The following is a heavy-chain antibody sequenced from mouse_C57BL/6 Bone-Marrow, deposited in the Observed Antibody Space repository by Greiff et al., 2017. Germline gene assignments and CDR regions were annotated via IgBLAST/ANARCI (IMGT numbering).Heavy chain of an antibody. D-gene: IGHD2-3*01. V-gene: IGHV1-53*01. J-gene: IGHJ2*01. Sequence: QVQLQQPGAELVKPGASVKMSCKASGYTFTSYWMHWVKQRPGQRLEWIGNIHPKNGDTNYNEKFKGKATLTVDKSYSTAYMELRSLTSEYSGFYCGTRDDKGDYYFDYWGQGTTLTVSS. CDR1: GYTFTSYW. CDR2: IHPKNGDT. CDR3: TRDDKGDYYFDY.